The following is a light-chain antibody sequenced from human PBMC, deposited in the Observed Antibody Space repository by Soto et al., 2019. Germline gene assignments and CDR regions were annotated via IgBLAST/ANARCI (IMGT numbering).Light chain of an antibody. CDR1: QPVNNN. V-gene: IGKV3-15*01. Sequence: IVMTQSPATLSVSPGDRVTLSCRSSQPVNNNLAWYQHKPGQAPRLLIYGASTRATGISARFSGGGSGTEITLTISSLQSEVFALYFCQQYEKWPPSITFGQGTRLEIK. CDR2: GAS. J-gene: IGKJ5*01. CDR3: QQYEKWPPSIT.